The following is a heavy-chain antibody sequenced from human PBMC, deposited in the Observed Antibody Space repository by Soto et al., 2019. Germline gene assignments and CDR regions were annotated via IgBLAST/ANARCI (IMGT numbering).Heavy chain of an antibody. V-gene: IGHV3-23*01. CDR3: AIDHEQRLVPYYIHY. D-gene: IGHD6-13*01. Sequence: GGSLRLSCAASGFTFSSYAMSWVRQAPGKGLEWVSAISGSGGSTYYADSVKGRFTISRDNSKNTLYLQMNSLRAEDTAVYYCAIDHEQRLVPYYIHYPGKATLVSVSS. CDR1: GFTFSSYA. J-gene: IGHJ4*02. CDR2: ISGSGGST.